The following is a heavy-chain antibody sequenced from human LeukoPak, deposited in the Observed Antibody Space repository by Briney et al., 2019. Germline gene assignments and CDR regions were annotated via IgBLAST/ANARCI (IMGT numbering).Heavy chain of an antibody. CDR1: GGSISSYY. D-gene: IGHD6-19*01. Sequence: PSETLSLTCTVSGGSISSYYWSWIRQPAGKGLEWIGRIYTSGSTNYNPSLKSRVTMSVDTSKNQFSLKLSSVTAADTAEYYCARVQESSGWYPGWFDPWGQGTLVTVSS. CDR2: IYTSGST. CDR3: ARVQESSGWYPGWFDP. V-gene: IGHV4-4*07. J-gene: IGHJ5*02.